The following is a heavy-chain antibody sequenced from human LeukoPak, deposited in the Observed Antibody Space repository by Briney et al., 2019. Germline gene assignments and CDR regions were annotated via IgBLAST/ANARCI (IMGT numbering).Heavy chain of an antibody. CDR2: ISSSSNYI. J-gene: IGHJ4*02. Sequence: KTGGSLRLSCAASGFTFSSYTMNWVRQAPGKGLEWVSSISSSSNYIDYADSVKGRFTISRDNAGNSLYLQMNSLRAEDTAVYYCARGWYNSGYYCDYWGQGALVTASS. CDR3: ARGWYNSGYYCDY. CDR1: GFTFSSYT. V-gene: IGHV3-21*01. D-gene: IGHD6-19*01.